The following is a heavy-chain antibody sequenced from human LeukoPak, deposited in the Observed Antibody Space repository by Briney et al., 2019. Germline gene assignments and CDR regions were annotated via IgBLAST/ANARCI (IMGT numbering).Heavy chain of an antibody. CDR3: ARSSIAARRGYFDD. CDR1: AFTVSSKY. Sequence: GGSLRLSCAASAFTVSSKYMTWVRQAPGKGLDWVSVIHAGGNSIYADSVQGRFTVSRHNSENTLYLQMNSLRAEDTAVYYCARSSIAARRGYFDDWGQGTLVTVSS. D-gene: IGHD6-6*01. J-gene: IGHJ4*02. CDR2: IHAGGNS. V-gene: IGHV3-53*01.